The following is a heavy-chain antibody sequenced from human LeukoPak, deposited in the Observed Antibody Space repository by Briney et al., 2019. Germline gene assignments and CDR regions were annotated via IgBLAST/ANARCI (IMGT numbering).Heavy chain of an antibody. CDR3: AGYYGGKFDY. J-gene: IGHJ4*02. CDR1: GFAVSTNY. V-gene: IGHV3-66*02. CDR2: MYNDGST. D-gene: IGHD4-23*01. Sequence: GGSLRLSCAASGFAVSTNYMSWVRQAPGKGLEWVSIMYNDGSTKCADSVKGRFTISRDNSKNTLYLQMNSLSAEDTAVYYCAGYYGGKFDYWGQGTLVTVSS.